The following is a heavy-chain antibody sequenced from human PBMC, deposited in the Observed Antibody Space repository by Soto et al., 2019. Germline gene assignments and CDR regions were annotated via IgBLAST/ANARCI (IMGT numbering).Heavy chain of an antibody. CDR1: GFTFSSYG. V-gene: IGHV3-33*01. CDR2: IWYDGSNK. J-gene: IGHJ4*02. D-gene: IGHD3-22*01. CDR3: ARDLNYYYDSSGYEAPFDY. Sequence: AGGSLRLSCAASGFTFSSYGMHWVRQAPGKGLEWVAVIWYDGSNKYYADSVKGRFTISRDNSKNTLYLQMNSLRAEDTAVYYCARDLNYYYDSSGYEAPFDYWGQGTLVTVSS.